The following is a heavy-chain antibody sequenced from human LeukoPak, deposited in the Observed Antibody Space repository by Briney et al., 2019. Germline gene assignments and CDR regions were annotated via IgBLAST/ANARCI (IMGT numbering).Heavy chain of an antibody. V-gene: IGHV3-7*01. Sequence: PGGSLRLSCAASGFTFSIYWMSWVRQAPGKGLEWVANIKQDGSEKYYEDSVKGRFTISRDNAKNSLYLQMNSLRAEDTAVYYCARTDQHDTSAYRPIDYWGQGTLVTVSS. CDR3: ARTDQHDTSAYRPIDY. D-gene: IGHD3-22*01. CDR2: IKQDGSEK. CDR1: GFTFSIYW. J-gene: IGHJ4*01.